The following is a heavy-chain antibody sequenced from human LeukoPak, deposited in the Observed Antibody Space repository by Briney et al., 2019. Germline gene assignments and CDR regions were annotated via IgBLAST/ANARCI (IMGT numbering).Heavy chain of an antibody. CDR1: GFTFSSTY. Sequence: GGSLRLSCAASGFTFSSTYMSWVRQGPGKGLEWVSVIYSGGSTYYADSVKGRFTISRDNSKNTLYLQMNSLRVEDTAVYYCARDYGGNIRGYFDYWGQGTLVTVSS. CDR3: ARDYGGNIRGYFDY. D-gene: IGHD4-23*01. CDR2: IYSGGST. J-gene: IGHJ4*02. V-gene: IGHV3-66*01.